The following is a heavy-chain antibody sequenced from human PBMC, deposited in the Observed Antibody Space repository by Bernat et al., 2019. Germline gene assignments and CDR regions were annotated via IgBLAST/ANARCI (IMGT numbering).Heavy chain of an antibody. CDR2: ISGSGGST. V-gene: IGHV3-23*04. CDR1: GFTFSSYG. CDR3: AKCEGYSYGSHFDY. D-gene: IGHD5-18*01. Sequence: EVQLVESGGGLVQPGGSLRLSCAASGFTFSSYGMSWVRQAPGKGLEWVSGISGSGGSTYYADSMKGRFTISRDNSKNTLYLQMNSLRAEDTAVYYCAKCEGYSYGSHFDYWGQGTLVTVSS. J-gene: IGHJ4*02.